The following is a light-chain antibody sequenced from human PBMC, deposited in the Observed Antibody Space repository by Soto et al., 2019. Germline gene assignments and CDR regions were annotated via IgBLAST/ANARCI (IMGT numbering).Light chain of an antibody. Sequence: QSVLTQPPSVSGAPGQRVTISCTGSSSNIGAGYDVHWYQQLPGTAPKLLIYGNSNRPSGVPDRFSCSKSGTSASLAITGLQAEDEADYYCQSYDSSLSGSLVFGGGTKVTVL. CDR3: QSYDSSLSGSLV. V-gene: IGLV1-40*01. CDR2: GNS. J-gene: IGLJ2*01. CDR1: SSNIGAGYD.